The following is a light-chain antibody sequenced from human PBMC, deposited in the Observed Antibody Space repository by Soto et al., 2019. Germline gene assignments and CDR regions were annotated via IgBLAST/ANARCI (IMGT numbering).Light chain of an antibody. CDR1: QSISSN. Sequence: IVMTQAPSTLSVSPGERATLSCTASQSISSNLAWYQQKPGQAPRLLMFRTSSRATGFPARFSGSVSGTDFTLTISRLEPGDFAVYYCQQYGYSSWTFGQGTKVDIK. V-gene: IGKV3-15*01. CDR3: QQYGYSSWT. J-gene: IGKJ1*01. CDR2: RTS.